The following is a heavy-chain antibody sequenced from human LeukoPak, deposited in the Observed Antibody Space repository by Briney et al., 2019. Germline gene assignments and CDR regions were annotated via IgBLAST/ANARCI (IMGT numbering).Heavy chain of an antibody. D-gene: IGHD2-2*01. Sequence: GASVKVSCKASGGTFSSYAISWVRQAPGQGLEWMGGIIPIFGTANYAQKFQGRVTITADESTSTAYMELSSLRSEDTAVYYCARQIVVVPAAMSLNWFDPWGQGTLVTVSS. CDR3: ARQIVVVPAAMSLNWFDP. J-gene: IGHJ5*02. CDR1: GGTFSSYA. V-gene: IGHV1-69*01. CDR2: IIPIFGTA.